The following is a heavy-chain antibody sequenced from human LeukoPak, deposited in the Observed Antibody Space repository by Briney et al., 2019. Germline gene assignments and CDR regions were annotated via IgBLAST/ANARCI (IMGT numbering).Heavy chain of an antibody. CDR1: GYTFTSYD. J-gene: IGHJ6*02. V-gene: IGHV1-8*01. CDR3: ARVYYYGMDV. CDR2: MNPNSGNT. Sequence: GASVTVSCKASGYTFTSYDINWVRQAAGQGLEWMGWMNPNSGNTDYAQKFQGRVTMTRNTSISTAYMELSSLRSEDTAVYYCARVYYYGMDVWGQGATVTVSS.